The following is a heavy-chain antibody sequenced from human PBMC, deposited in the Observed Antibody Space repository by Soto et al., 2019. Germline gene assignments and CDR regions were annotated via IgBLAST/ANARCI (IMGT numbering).Heavy chain of an antibody. D-gene: IGHD5-12*01. CDR1: GFTFGDYA. J-gene: IGHJ6*03. CDR2: IRSKAYGGTT. Sequence: GGSLRLSCTASGFTFGDYAMSWFRQAPGKGLEWVGFIRSKAYGGTTEYAASVKGRFTISRDDSKSIAYLQMNSLKTEDTAVYYCTREREYSGYDYYGDLYYMDVWGKGTTVTVSS. CDR3: TREREYSGYDYYGDLYYMDV. V-gene: IGHV3-49*03.